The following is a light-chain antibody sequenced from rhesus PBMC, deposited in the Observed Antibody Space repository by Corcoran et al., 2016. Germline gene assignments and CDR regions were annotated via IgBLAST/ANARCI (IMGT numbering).Light chain of an antibody. CDR3: SSYASSCTFI. J-gene: IGLJ1*01. CDR2: EVS. CDR1: SSHMGGYNR. V-gene: IGLV2-13*03. Sequence: QATPTQSPSVSGSPGRSGTISCTETSSHMGGYNRVSWYQQHPGKAPKLMIYEVSKRPSGVSDRFDGSKSGNSASLTIAGLAAEDDADYYCSSYASSCTFIFGAGTRLTVL.